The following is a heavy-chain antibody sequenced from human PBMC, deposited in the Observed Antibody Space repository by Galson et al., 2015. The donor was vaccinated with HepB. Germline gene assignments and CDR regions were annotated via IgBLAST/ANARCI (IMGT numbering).Heavy chain of an antibody. CDR2: ISAYNGNT. CDR1: GYTFTSYG. Sequence: SVKVSCKASGYTFTSYGISWVRQAPGQGLGWMGWISAYNGNTNYAQKLQGRVTMTTDTSTSTAYMELRSLRSDDTAVYYCARGDYYGSGSYWSPQSHKRNYYYYGMDVWGQGTTVTVSS. J-gene: IGHJ6*02. D-gene: IGHD3-10*01. CDR3: ARGDYYGSGSYWSPQSHKRNYYYYGMDV. V-gene: IGHV1-18*01.